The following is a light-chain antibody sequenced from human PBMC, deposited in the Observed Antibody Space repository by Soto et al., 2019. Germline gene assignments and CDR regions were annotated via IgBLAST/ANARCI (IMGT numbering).Light chain of an antibody. J-gene: IGLJ2*01. CDR2: GNT. Sequence: QTVVTQPPAVSGAPGQRVTISCTGTSSNIGADYDVHWFQQLPGTAPKLLIFGNTNRPSGVPDRFSGSKSGSSASLAIAGLQTEDEADYYCQSYDSRLSGWLFGGGTKLTVL. CDR3: QSYDSRLSGWL. CDR1: SSNIGADYD. V-gene: IGLV1-40*01.